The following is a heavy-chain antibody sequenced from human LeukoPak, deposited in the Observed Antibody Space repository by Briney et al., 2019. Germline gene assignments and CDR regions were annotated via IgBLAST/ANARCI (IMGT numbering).Heavy chain of an antibody. Sequence: GGSLGLSCAASGFTFSRYWMHWVRQAPGKGLVWVSRINTDGSSTNYADSVKGRFTISRDNAKNTLYLQMNSLRAEDTAVYYCANNYDFWSGYTPRFDFWGQGTLVTVSS. CDR3: ANNYDFWSGYTPRFDF. D-gene: IGHD3-3*01. V-gene: IGHV3-74*01. CDR2: INTDGSST. CDR1: GFTFSRYW. J-gene: IGHJ4*02.